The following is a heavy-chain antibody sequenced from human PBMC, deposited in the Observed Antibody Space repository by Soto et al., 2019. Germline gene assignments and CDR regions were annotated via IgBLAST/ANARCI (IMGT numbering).Heavy chain of an antibody. D-gene: IGHD1-26*01. CDR2: ISAYNGDS. Sequence: QVQLVQSATEVKKPGASVKVSCKSSGYAFSTYGISWVRQAPGQGLEWMAWISAYNGDSNYAQHLQDRVTLTTDTSTSTAYMELRSLRSDDTAVYFCARSSGTSYIWFDPWGQGILVIVSP. CDR1: GYAFSTYG. V-gene: IGHV1-18*01. CDR3: ARSSGTSYIWFDP. J-gene: IGHJ5*02.